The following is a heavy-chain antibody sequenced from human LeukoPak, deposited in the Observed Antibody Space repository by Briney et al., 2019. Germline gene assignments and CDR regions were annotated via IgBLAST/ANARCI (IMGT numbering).Heavy chain of an antibody. Sequence: ASVKVSCKASGYTFTGYYMHWVRQAPGQGLQWMGWINPNSGGTNFAQKFQGRVTMTRGTALSTAYMELSRLRSDDTAVYYCARAFSMVGDYGVESPFDYWGQGTLDAVSS. J-gene: IGHJ4*02. CDR2: INPNSGGT. CDR1: GYTFTGYY. V-gene: IGHV1-2*02. D-gene: IGHD4-17*01. CDR3: ARAFSMVGDYGVESPFDY.